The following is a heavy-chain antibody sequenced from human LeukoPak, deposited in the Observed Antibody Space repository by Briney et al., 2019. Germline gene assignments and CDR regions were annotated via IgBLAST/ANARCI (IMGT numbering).Heavy chain of an antibody. Sequence: TASETLSLTCAVSGGSISSSNWWSWVRQPPGKGLEWIGEIYHSGSTNYNPSLKSRVTISVDKSKNQFSLKLSSVTAADTAVYYCAQQVGYCSSGSCYFTYWGQGTLVTVSS. CDR2: IYHSGST. V-gene: IGHV4-4*02. D-gene: IGHD2-15*01. J-gene: IGHJ1*01. CDR3: AQQVGYCSSGSCYFTY. CDR1: GGSISSSNW.